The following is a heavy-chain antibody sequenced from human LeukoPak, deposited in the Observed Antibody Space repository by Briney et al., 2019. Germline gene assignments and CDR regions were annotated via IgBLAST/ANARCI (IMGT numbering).Heavy chain of an antibody. Sequence: PSETLSLTCTVSGGSISSYYWSWIRQPPGKGLEWIGYIYYSGSINYNPSLKSRVTISVDTSKNQFSLKLSSVTAADTAVYYCARQDYYDSSGAFDIWGQGTMVTVSS. D-gene: IGHD3-22*01. CDR3: ARQDYYDSSGAFDI. J-gene: IGHJ3*02. CDR2: IYYSGSI. CDR1: GGSISSYY. V-gene: IGHV4-59*01.